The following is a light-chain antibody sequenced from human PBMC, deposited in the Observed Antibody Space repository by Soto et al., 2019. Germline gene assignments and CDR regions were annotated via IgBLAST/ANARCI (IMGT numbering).Light chain of an antibody. CDR3: QQRSIWPPIT. J-gene: IGKJ5*01. CDR1: RSVRTY. Sequence: IMLSLSPGTRALSPWETATRSCRARRSVRTYLAWYQQKPGQAPRLLIYDTFTRATGIPARFSGSGSGTDFTLTISSLEPEDFAVYYCQQRSIWPPITFGQGTRLEIK. CDR2: DTF. V-gene: IGKV3-11*01.